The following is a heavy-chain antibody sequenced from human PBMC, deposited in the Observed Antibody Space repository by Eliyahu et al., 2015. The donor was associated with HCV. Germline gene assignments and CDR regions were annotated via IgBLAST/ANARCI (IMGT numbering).Heavy chain of an antibody. D-gene: IGHD1-26*01. CDR3: ARGGATEYGFDY. CDR1: GGTFSSYA. J-gene: IGHJ4*02. CDR2: IIPIXGTA. V-gene: IGHV1-69*01. Sequence: QVQLVQSGAEVKKPGSSVXVSCXASGGTFSSYAISWVRQAPGQGLEWMGGIIPIXGTANYAQKFQGRVTITADESTSTAYMELSSLRSEDTAVYYCARGGATEYGFDYWGQGTLVTVSS.